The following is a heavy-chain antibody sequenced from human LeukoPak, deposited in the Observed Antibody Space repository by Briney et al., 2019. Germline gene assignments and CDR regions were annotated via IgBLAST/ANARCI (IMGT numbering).Heavy chain of an antibody. CDR3: AKDRSSGYDAFDI. CDR2: ISWNSGSI. J-gene: IGHJ3*02. CDR1: GFTFDDYA. D-gene: IGHD6-19*01. V-gene: IGHV3-9*01. Sequence: HPGGSLRLSCAASGFTFDDYAMHWVRQAPGKGLEWVSGISWNSGSIGYADSVKGRFTISRDNAKNSLYLQMNSLRAEDTASYYCAKDRSSGYDAFDIWGQGTMVTVSS.